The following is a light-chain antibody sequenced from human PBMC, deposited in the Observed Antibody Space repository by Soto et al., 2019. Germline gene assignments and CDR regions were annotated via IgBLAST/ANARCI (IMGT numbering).Light chain of an antibody. CDR1: QSISSW. J-gene: IGKJ1*01. V-gene: IGKV1-5*01. CDR2: DAS. CDR3: QQYNSYSRT. Sequence: DIQMTQSPSTLAASLGDRVTITCRASQSISSWLAWYQQKPGKAPKVLIYDASSLEYGVPSRFSGSGSGTEFTLTIRSLQPDDFETYYCQQYNSYSRTFGQGTKVDIK.